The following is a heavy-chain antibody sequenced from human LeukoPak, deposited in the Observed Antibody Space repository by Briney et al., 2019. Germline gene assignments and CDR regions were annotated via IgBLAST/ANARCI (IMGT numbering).Heavy chain of an antibody. CDR3: AREKKTEWTTGAFDM. D-gene: IGHD3-3*01. CDR2: ISGSGGST. Sequence: PGGSLRLSCAASGFTFSKYWMSWVRQAPGKGLEWVSAISGSGGSTYYADSVKGRFTMSRDNAQNALYLEMNSLRAEDTAVYYSAREKKTEWTTGAFDMWGQGTMVIVSS. J-gene: IGHJ3*02. CDR1: GFTFSKYW. V-gene: IGHV3-23*01.